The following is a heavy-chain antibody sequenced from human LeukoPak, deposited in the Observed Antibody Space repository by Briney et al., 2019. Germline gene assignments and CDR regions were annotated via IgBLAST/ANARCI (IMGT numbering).Heavy chain of an antibody. D-gene: IGHD2-15*01. CDR1: GFTFSSYG. CDR2: ISYDGSNK. J-gene: IGHJ4*02. CDR3: AKESYIYCGGGSCLFDS. Sequence: GGSLRLSCAASGFTFSSYGMHWVRQAPGKGLEWVAVISYDGSNKYYADSVKGRFTISRDNSKNTLYLQMNSLRAEDTAVYYCAKESYIYCGGGSCLFDSWGQGTLVTVSS. V-gene: IGHV3-30*18.